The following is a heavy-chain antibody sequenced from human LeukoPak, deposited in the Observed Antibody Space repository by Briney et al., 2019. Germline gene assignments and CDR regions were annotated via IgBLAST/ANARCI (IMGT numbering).Heavy chain of an antibody. CDR3: AKVLRGVARFSGMDV. CDR1: GFGFTFTNYW. J-gene: IGHJ6*02. CDR2: INRDGSER. D-gene: IGHD3-10*01. V-gene: IGHV3-7*01. Sequence: GGSLRLSCAASGFGFTFTNYWVSWVRQAPGMGLEWVATINRDGSERYYADAAKGRFTISRDTAKDSMYLQMNSLRAEDTALYYCAKVLRGVARFSGMDVWGQGTTVTVSS.